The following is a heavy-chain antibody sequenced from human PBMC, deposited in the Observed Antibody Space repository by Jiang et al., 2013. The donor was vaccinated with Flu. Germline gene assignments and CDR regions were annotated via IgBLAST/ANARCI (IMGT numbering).Heavy chain of an antibody. CDR2: INHSGST. Sequence: LLKPSETLSLTCAVYGGSFSGYYWSWIRQPPGKGLEWIGEINHSGSTNYNPSLKSRVTISVDTSKNQFSLKLSSVTAADTAVYYCARGRAIAAAGTEDAFDIWGQGTMVTVSS. J-gene: IGHJ3*02. D-gene: IGHD6-13*01. CDR1: GGSFSGYY. V-gene: IGHV4-34*01. CDR3: ARGRAIAAAGTEDAFDI.